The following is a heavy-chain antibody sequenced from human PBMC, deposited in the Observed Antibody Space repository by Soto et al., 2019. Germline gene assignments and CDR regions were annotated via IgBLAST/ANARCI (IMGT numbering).Heavy chain of an antibody. J-gene: IGHJ6*02. CDR2: ISGSGGST. D-gene: IGHD6-13*01. CDR3: AKDPFIAAADHRRVWDYYYYGMDV. CDR1: GFTFSSYA. V-gene: IGHV3-23*01. Sequence: PGGSLRLSCAASGFTFSSYAMSWVRQAPGKGLEWVSAISGSGGSTYYADSVKGRFTISRDNSKNTLYLQMNSLRAEDTAVYYCAKDPFIAAADHRRVWDYYYYGMDVWGQGTTVTVSS.